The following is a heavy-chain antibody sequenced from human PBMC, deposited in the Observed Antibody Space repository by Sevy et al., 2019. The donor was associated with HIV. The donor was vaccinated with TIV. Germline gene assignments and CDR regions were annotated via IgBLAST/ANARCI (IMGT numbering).Heavy chain of an antibody. J-gene: IGHJ5*02. CDR3: ARAKARYSSGLYDWFDP. CDR2: ISSSSGYI. CDR1: GFTFSSYS. D-gene: IGHD6-19*01. V-gene: IGHV3-21*01. Sequence: GGSLRLSCAASGFTFSSYSMNWVRQAPGKGLEWVSSISSSSGYIYYADSVKGRFTISRDNAKNSLYLQMNSLRAEDTAVYYCARAKARYSSGLYDWFDPWGQGTLVTVSS.